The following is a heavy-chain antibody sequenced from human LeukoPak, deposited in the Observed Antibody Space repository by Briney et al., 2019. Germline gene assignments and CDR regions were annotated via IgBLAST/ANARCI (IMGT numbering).Heavy chain of an antibody. D-gene: IGHD3-10*01. CDR1: GFTFSRYE. Sequence: PGGSLRLSCAASGFTFSRYEMNWVRQAPGKGLEWVSYISSSGSTIYYADSVKGRFTISRDNAKNSLYLQMNSLRAEDTAVYYCARSYGSGSEVDYWGQGTLVTVSS. J-gene: IGHJ4*02. CDR3: ARSYGSGSEVDY. V-gene: IGHV3-48*03. CDR2: ISSSGSTI.